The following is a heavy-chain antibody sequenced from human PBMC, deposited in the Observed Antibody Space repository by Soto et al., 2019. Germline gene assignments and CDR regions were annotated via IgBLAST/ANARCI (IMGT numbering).Heavy chain of an antibody. Sequence: GGSLRLSCAASGFTFSTYWMSWVRQAPGKGLEWVASIKQDGSEKYYVDSVKGRFTISKDNAKNSVHLQMNSLRAEDTAVYYCARLQWWFDPWGQGTLVTVSS. V-gene: IGHV3-7*01. CDR1: GFTFSTYW. CDR3: ARLQWWFDP. D-gene: IGHD1-1*01. CDR2: IKQDGSEK. J-gene: IGHJ5*02.